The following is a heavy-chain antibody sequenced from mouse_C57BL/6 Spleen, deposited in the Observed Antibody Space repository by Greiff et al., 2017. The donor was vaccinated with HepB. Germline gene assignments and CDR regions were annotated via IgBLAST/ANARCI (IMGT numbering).Heavy chain of an antibody. V-gene: IGHV1-76*01. D-gene: IGHD1-1*01. Sequence: QVQLKQSGAELVRPGASVKLSCKASGYTFTDYYINWVKQRPGQGLEWIARIYPGSGNTYYNEKFKGKATLTAEKSSSTAYMQLSSLTSEDSAVYFCARGPYYGSNLWYFDVWGTGTTVTVSS. CDR1: GYTFTDYY. CDR3: ARGPYYGSNLWYFDV. CDR2: IYPGSGNT. J-gene: IGHJ1*03.